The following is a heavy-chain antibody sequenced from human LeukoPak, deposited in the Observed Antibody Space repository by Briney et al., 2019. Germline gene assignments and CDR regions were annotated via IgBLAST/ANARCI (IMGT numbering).Heavy chain of an antibody. CDR3: ARDRDVYSSRWNRNFAY. V-gene: IGHV3-33*01. Sequence: GGSLRLSCAASGFTFYNYGMHWLPQAPGKGLVGVAIIWYGGSNKYYADSVKGRFTISRDNSKNTLYLQMNSMRAEDTAVYYCARDRDVYSSRWNRNFAYWGQGTLVTVSA. D-gene: IGHD6-13*01. CDR1: GFTFYNYG. J-gene: IGHJ4*02. CDR2: IWYGGSNK.